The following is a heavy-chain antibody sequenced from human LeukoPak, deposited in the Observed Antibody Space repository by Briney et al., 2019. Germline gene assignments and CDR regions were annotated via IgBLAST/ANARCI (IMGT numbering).Heavy chain of an antibody. J-gene: IGHJ4*02. D-gene: IGHD6-6*01. Sequence: GRSLRLSCAASGFTFSSYGMHWVRQAPGKGLEWVAVISYDGSNKYYADSVKGRFTISRDNSKNTLYLQMNSLRAEDTAVYYCARELRLVLDYWGQGTLVTVSS. CDR2: ISYDGSNK. CDR1: GFTFSSYG. CDR3: ARELRLVLDY. V-gene: IGHV3-30*03.